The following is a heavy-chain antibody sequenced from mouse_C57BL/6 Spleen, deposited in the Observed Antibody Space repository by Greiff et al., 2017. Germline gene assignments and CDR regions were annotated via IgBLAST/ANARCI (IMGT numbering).Heavy chain of an antibody. V-gene: IGHV1-69*01. CDR2: IDPSDSYT. CDR1: GYTFTSYW. Sequence: QVQLQQPGAELVMPGASVKLSCKASGYTFTSYWMHWVKQRPGQGLEWIGEIDPSDSYTNYNQKFKGKSTLTVDKSSSTAYMQLSSLTSEDSAVYYCAREVATMVTTRAMDYWGQGTSVTVSS. CDR3: AREVATMVTTRAMDY. J-gene: IGHJ4*01. D-gene: IGHD2-2*01.